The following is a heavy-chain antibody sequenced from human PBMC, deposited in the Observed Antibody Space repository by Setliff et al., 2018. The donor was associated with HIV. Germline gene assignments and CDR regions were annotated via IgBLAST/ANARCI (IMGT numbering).Heavy chain of an antibody. CDR2: ISHSGSI. J-gene: IGHJ3*02. CDR3: ARGSSGSHRTEYDDAFDI. D-gene: IGHD6-25*01. V-gene: IGHV4-38-2*01. CDR1: NYSISSDYY. Sequence: PSETLSLTCAVSNYSISSDYYWGWIRQPPGKGLEWIGSISHSGSIYYNPSPSLKSRVTISLDTSKTQLSLRLNSVTAADTAFYYCARGSSGSHRTEYDDAFDIWGQGAVVTVSS.